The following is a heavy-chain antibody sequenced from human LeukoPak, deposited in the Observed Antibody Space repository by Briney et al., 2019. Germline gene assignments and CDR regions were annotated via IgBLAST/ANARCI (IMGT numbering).Heavy chain of an antibody. J-gene: IGHJ4*02. Sequence: ASVKVSCKASGYTFTGYYMHWVRQAPGQGLEWMGWINPNSGGTNYAQKFQGRVTMTRDTSISTAYMELSRLRSDDTAVYYCARDPGEWVAGNHFDYWGQGTLVTVSS. CDR2: INPNSGGT. D-gene: IGHD6-19*01. V-gene: IGHV1-2*02. CDR3: ARDPGEWVAGNHFDY. CDR1: GYTFTGYY.